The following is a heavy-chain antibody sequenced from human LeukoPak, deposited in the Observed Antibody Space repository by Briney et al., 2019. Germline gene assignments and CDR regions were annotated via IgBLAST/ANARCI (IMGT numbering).Heavy chain of an antibody. CDR2: IYSGGST. D-gene: IGHD6-19*01. CDR1: GFTVSSNY. J-gene: IGHJ6*02. CDR3: ARVVAGTVLYYYYGMDV. V-gene: IGHV3-53*01. Sequence: GGSLRLSCAASGFTVSSNYMSWVRQAPGKGLEWVSVIYSGGSTYYADSVKGRFTISRDNAKNSLYLQMNSLRAEDTAVYYCARVVAGTVLYYYYGMDVWGQGTTVTVSS.